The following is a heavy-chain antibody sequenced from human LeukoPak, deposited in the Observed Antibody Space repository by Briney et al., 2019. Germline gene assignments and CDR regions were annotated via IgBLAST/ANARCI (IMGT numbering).Heavy chain of an antibody. J-gene: IGHJ3*02. V-gene: IGHV3-7*01. CDR2: IKQDGSEK. CDR3: AREGIPGAFDI. CDR1: GFTFSSYW. Sequence: GESLKISCAASGFTFSSYWMSWVRQAPGKGLEWVANIKQDGSEKYYVDSVKGRFTISRDNAKNSLYLQMNSLRAEDTAVYYCAREGIPGAFDIWGQGTMVTVSS. D-gene: IGHD2-21*01.